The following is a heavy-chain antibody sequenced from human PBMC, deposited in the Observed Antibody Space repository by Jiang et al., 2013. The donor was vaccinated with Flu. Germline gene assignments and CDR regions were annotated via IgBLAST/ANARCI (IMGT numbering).Heavy chain of an antibody. D-gene: IGHD7-27*01. CDR1: GASITSYY. J-gene: IGHJ6*03. V-gene: IGHV4-59*01. CDR3: ARVLTGDYYYYYYMDV. CDR2: MYYSGST. Sequence: GSGLVKPSETLSLTCTVSGASITSYYWSWIRQPPGKGLEWIGYMYYSGSTNYNPSLKSRVIISIDTSKNQFSLKLNSVTAADTAVYYCARVLTGDYYYYYYMDVWGKGTTVTVS.